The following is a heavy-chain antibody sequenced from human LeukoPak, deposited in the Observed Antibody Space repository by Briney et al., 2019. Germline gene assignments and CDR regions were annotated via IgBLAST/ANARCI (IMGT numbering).Heavy chain of an antibody. CDR3: ARVPPYYYDSSGRTAFDI. V-gene: IGHV4-59*01. D-gene: IGHD3-22*01. J-gene: IGHJ3*02. CDR2: IYYSGST. Sequence: SETLSLTCTVSGDSISSYYWSWIPQPPGKGLEWIGYIYYSGSTSYNPSLKSRVTISVDTSKNQFSLKLSSVIAADTAVYYCARVPPYYYDSSGRTAFDIWGQGTLVIVSS. CDR1: GDSISSYY.